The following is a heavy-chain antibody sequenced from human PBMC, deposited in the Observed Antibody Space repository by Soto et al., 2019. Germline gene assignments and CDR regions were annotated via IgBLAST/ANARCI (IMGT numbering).Heavy chain of an antibody. CDR1: SGSVFSSNW. CDR2: TRNSGGA. V-gene: IGHV4-4*02. Sequence: QVQLQESGPGLVKPSGTLSLTCAVSSGSVFSSNWWSWVRLPPGKGLEWIGETRNSGGANSNPSLKSRVTITGDRSRNHIFLELSSVTAADTAVYYCASHLVMAGTRGFDHWGLGTLVTVSS. D-gene: IGHD6-19*01. CDR3: ASHLVMAGTRGFDH. J-gene: IGHJ4*02.